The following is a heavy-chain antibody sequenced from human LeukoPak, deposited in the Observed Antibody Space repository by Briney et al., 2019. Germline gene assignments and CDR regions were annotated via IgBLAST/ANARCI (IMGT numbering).Heavy chain of an antibody. CDR3: ARVEGQLVLDY. J-gene: IGHJ4*02. Sequence: GASVKVSCKASGYTFTSYGISWVRQAPGQGLEWMGWMNPNSGNTGYAQKFQGRVTITRNTSISTAYMELSSLRSEDTAVYYCARVEGQLVLDYWGQGTLVTVSS. V-gene: IGHV1-8*03. CDR2: MNPNSGNT. D-gene: IGHD6-6*01. CDR1: GYTFTSYG.